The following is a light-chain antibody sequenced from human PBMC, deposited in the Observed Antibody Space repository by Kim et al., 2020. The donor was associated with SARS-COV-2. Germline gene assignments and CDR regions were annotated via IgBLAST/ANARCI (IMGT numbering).Light chain of an antibody. CDR3: QAWDSGSYV. Sequence: SYELTQPPSVSVSPGQTANITCSGDKLGDKYVSWYQQKPGQSPVLLIYQYNTRPSGIPERFSGSNSESSATLTISGTQAMDEADYYCQAWDSGSYVFGTGTKVTVL. J-gene: IGLJ1*01. V-gene: IGLV3-1*01. CDR1: KLGDKY. CDR2: QYN.